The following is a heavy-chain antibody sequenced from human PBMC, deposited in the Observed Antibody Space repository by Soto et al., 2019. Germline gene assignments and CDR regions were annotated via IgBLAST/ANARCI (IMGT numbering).Heavy chain of an antibody. J-gene: IGHJ6*02. CDR3: ARGTITIFGVVRYYGMDV. CDR2: ISYDGSNK. D-gene: IGHD3-3*01. CDR1: GFTFSSYA. Sequence: GGSLRLSCAASGFTFSSYAMHWVRQAPGKGLEWVAVISYDGSNKYYADSVKGRFTISRDNSKNTLYLQMNSLRAEDTAVYYCARGTITIFGVVRYYGMDVWGQGTTVTVSS. V-gene: IGHV3-30-3*01.